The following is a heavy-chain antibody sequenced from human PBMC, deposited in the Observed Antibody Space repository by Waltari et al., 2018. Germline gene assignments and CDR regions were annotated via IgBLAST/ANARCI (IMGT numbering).Heavy chain of an antibody. Sequence: QLQLQESGPGLVKPSETLSLTCTVSGGSISSSSYYWGWIRQPPGKGLEWIGSIYYSGSTYYNPSLKSRVTISVDTSKNQFSLKLSSVTAADTAVYYCAVTVAGTVGAFDIWGQGTMVTVSS. CDR2: IYYSGST. J-gene: IGHJ3*02. CDR3: AVTVAGTVGAFDI. V-gene: IGHV4-39*07. CDR1: GGSISSSSYY. D-gene: IGHD6-19*01.